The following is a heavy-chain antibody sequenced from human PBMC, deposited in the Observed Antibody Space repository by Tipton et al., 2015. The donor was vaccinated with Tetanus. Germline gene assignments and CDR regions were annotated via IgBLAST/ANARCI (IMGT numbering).Heavy chain of an antibody. Sequence: TLSLTCAVSGGSFTGYFWSWIRQSPGKGLEWIGEIDYSGTTNYNTSLQSRVTISVDTSKKHFSLNLSSVTAADTAVYFCAKGGGSSSVMGRYRSWFDPWGQGTLVIVSS. CDR2: IDYSGTT. V-gene: IGHV4-34*01. D-gene: IGHD2-15*01. CDR1: GGSFTGYF. J-gene: IGHJ5*02. CDR3: AKGGGSSSVMGRYRSWFDP.